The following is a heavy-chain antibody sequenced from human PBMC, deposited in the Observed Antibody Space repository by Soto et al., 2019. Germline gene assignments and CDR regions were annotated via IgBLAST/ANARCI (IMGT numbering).Heavy chain of an antibody. CDR2: IDPVDSYA. Sequence: GESLKISCKTSGFSFTNYWITWVRQVPGKGLEWMGNIDPVDSYANYSPSFQGHVTSSVDTSISTAFLHWSSLKASDSATYFCARIESIARNWFDPWGPGTLVTVSS. CDR1: GFSFTNYW. CDR3: ARIESIARNWFDP. V-gene: IGHV5-10-1*01. J-gene: IGHJ5*02. D-gene: IGHD6-13*01.